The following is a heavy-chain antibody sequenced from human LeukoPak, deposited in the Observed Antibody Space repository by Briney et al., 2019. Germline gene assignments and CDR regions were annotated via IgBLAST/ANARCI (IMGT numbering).Heavy chain of an antibody. CDR2: LYPGGST. Sequence: PGGSLTLSCAASGFTFNTYTMNWVRQAPGKGLELVSVLYPGGSTYIADSVKGRFSISRDNSNNTLNLQMNSLRVEDTAVYYCARDRGGSYLQGYFLHWGQGSLVIVSS. CDR1: GFTFNTYT. J-gene: IGHJ1*01. V-gene: IGHV3-66*01. D-gene: IGHD1-26*01. CDR3: ARDRGGSYLQGYFLH.